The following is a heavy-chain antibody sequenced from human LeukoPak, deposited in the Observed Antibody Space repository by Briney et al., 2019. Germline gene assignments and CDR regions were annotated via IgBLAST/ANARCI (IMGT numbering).Heavy chain of an antibody. D-gene: IGHD6-13*01. CDR1: GFTFSTYS. V-gene: IGHV3-21*01. J-gene: IGHJ5*02. CDR3: ARGSLIAAAGSWFDP. Sequence: GGSLRLSCAASGFTFSTYSMNWVRQAPGKGLEWVSSISSSSSYIYYADSVKGRFTISRDNAKNSLYLQMNSLRAEDTAVYYCARGSLIAAAGSWFDPWGQGTLVTVSS. CDR2: ISSSSSYI.